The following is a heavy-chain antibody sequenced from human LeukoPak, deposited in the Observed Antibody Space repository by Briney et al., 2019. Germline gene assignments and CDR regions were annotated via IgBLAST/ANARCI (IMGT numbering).Heavy chain of an antibody. CDR3: ARHADGPSGSYFGRFDL. D-gene: IGHD1-26*01. Sequence: PSETLSLTCTVSGGSISSGGYYWSWIRQPPGKGLEWIGYIYHSGSTYYNPSLKSRATISVDTSKNQFSLKPSSVTAADTAVYYCARHADGPSGSYFGRFDLWGRGTLVTVSS. CDR2: IYHSGST. CDR1: GGSISSGGYY. V-gene: IGHV4-30-2*01. J-gene: IGHJ2*01.